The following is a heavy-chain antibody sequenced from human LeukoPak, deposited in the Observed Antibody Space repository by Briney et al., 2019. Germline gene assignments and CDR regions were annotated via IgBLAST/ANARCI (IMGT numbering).Heavy chain of an antibody. Sequence: GGSLRLSCAASGFTFNNHPLHWVRQAPGKGLEWVSVFASDGSSKYYADSVKGRFTISRDTSKNTLYLQMNSLRAEDTAVYYCAGRPGGRDRIREFLITSSKAGVSWWQGGLLTVFS. J-gene: IGHJ5*02. CDR3: AGRPGGRDRIREFLITSSKAGVS. CDR2: FASDGSSK. CDR1: GFTFNNHP. D-gene: IGHD3-10*01. V-gene: IGHV3-30*04.